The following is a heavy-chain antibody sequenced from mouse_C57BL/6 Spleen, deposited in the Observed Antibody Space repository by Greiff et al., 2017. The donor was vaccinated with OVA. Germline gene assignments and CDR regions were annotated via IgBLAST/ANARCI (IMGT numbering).Heavy chain of an antibody. CDR3: ASGGAYYSNYVDYYAMDD. Sequence: QVQLQQSGAELVRPGTSVKVSCKASGYAFTNYLIEWVKQRPGQGLEWIGVINPGSGGTNYNEKFKGKATLTADKSSSTAYMQLSSLTSEDSAVYFCASGGAYYSNYVDYYAMDDWGQGTSVTVSS. D-gene: IGHD2-5*01. V-gene: IGHV1-54*01. CDR1: GYAFTNYL. CDR2: INPGSGGT. J-gene: IGHJ4*01.